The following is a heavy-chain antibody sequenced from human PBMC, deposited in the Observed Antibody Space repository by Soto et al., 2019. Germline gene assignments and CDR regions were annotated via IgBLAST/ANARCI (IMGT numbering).Heavy chain of an antibody. CDR2: IYYSGST. V-gene: IGHV4-30-4*01. J-gene: IGHJ4*02. CDR3: ARVPFYDSSGRSYYFDY. Sequence: PSETLSLTCTVSGGSINSGDYYRSWIRQPPGEGLECIGYIYYSGSTYYNPSLKSRVTISVDTSKNQFSLKLSSVTAADTAVYYCARVPFYDSSGRSYYFDYWGQGTLVAVSS. CDR1: GGSINSGDYY. D-gene: IGHD3-22*01.